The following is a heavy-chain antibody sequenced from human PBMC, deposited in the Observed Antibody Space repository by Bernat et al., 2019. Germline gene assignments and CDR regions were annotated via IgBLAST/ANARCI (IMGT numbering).Heavy chain of an antibody. CDR1: GFTFSSYG. D-gene: IGHD6-19*01. CDR3: AKDGQWLVPRYYFDY. V-gene: IGHV3-30*18. CDR2: ISYDGSNK. J-gene: IGHJ4*02. Sequence: QVQLVESGGGVVQSGRSLRLSCAASGFTFSSYGMHWVRQAPGKGLEWVAVISYDGSNKYYADSVKGRFTISRDNSKNTLYLQMNSLRAEDTAVYYCAKDGQWLVPRYYFDYWGQGTLVTVSS.